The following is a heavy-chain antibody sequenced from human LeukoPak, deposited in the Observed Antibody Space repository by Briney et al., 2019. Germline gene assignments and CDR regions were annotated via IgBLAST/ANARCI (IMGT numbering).Heavy chain of an antibody. CDR3: AKGLYGSGTYPSYLDY. CDR2: ITGSGDNT. V-gene: IGHV3-23*01. Sequence: GGSLRLSCAASGFTFSSDAMSWVRQAPGKGLEWVSTITGSGDNTYYADSVKGRFTISRDNSKNTLYLQLNSLRSDHTAVYYCAKGLYGSGTYPSYLDYWGQGTLVTVSS. CDR1: GFTFSSDA. J-gene: IGHJ4*02. D-gene: IGHD3-10*01.